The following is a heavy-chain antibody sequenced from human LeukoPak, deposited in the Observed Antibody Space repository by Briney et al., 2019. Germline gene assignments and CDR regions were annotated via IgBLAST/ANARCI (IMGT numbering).Heavy chain of an antibody. CDR3: ARGLGSYDSSPPDY. D-gene: IGHD3-22*01. V-gene: IGHV1-8*01. CDR1: GYTFTSYD. CDR2: MNPNSGNT. Sequence: GASVKVSCKASGYTFTSYDINWVGQATGQGLEWMGWMNPNSGNTGYAQKFQGRVTMTKNTSISTAYMELSSLRSEDTAVYYCARGLGSYDSSPPDYWGQGTLVTVSS. J-gene: IGHJ4*02.